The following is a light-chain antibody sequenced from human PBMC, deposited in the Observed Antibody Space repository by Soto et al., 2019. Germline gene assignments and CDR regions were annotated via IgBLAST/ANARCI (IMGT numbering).Light chain of an antibody. J-gene: IGKJ4*01. V-gene: IGKV1-39*01. CDR1: QSISSF. Sequence: DIQMTQSPSSLSASVGDRVTITCRASQSISSFLNWYQQRPGKAPNLLIYATSSLQSGVPSRFSGSGSGTDFTLTISSLQPEDFATYYCQQSYSIPLTFGGGTKVDIK. CDR2: ATS. CDR3: QQSYSIPLT.